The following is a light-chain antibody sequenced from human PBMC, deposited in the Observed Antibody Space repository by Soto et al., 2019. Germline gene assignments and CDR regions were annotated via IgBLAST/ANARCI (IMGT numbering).Light chain of an antibody. V-gene: IGLV2-14*01. Sequence: QSALTQPASVSGSPGQSITISCTGTSSDVGGYNYVSWYQQPPGKVPKLMIYDVSSRPSGVSNRFSGSKSGTTASLTISGLHAEDEADYYCSSYTSSNTHVFGGGTKLTVL. CDR3: SSYTSSNTHV. CDR2: DVS. CDR1: SSDVGGYNY. J-gene: IGLJ1*01.